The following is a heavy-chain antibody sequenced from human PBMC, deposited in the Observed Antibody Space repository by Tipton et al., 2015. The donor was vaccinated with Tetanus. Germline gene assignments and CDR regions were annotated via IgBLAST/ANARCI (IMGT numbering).Heavy chain of an antibody. CDR2: IYYSGST. D-gene: IGHD3-22*01. V-gene: IGHV4-39*01. J-gene: IGHJ1*01. Sequence: LRLSCTVSGSSITSTTHYWGWIRQAPGKGLEWIGIIYYSGSTYYNASLRSRVTISVDTSKNQFSLQLRSVTAADTAVHYCARQDTLNYYYVGYFHDWGQGTLVTVSS. CDR1: GSSITSTTHY. CDR3: ARQDTLNYYYVGYFHD.